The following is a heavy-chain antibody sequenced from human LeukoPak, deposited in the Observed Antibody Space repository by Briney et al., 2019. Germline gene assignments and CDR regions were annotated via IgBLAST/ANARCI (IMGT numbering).Heavy chain of an antibody. CDR3: ARYYYDSSGYYYVDAFDI. CDR2: IYYSGST. CDR1: GGSISSGGYY. D-gene: IGHD3-22*01. J-gene: IGHJ3*02. Sequence: SETLSLTCTVSGGSISSGGYYWSWIRQHPGKGLEWIGYIYYSGSTNYNPSLKSRVTISVDTSKNQFSLKLGSVTAADTAVYYCARYYYDSSGYYYVDAFDIWGQGTMVTVSS. V-gene: IGHV4-61*08.